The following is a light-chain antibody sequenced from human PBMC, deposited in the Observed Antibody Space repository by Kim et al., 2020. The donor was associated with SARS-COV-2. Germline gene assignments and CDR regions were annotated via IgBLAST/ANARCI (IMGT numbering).Light chain of an antibody. CDR3: SSYTYSSTGV. CDR2: DVT. CDR1: SSDVGGYSY. V-gene: IGLV2-14*03. J-gene: IGLJ1*01. Sequence: GQSITISCTGTSSDVGGYSYVSWYQQHPGKAPKLMIYDVTNRPSGVSNRFSGSKSGNTASLTISGLQAEDEADYYCSSYTYSSTGVFGTGTKVTVL.